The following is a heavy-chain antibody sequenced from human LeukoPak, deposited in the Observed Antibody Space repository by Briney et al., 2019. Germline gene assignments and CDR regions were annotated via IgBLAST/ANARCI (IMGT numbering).Heavy chain of an antibody. Sequence: GGSLRLSCAASGFTFSSYEMNWVRQAPGKGLEWVSYISSSGSTIYYADSVKGRFTISRDNAKNSLYLQMNSLRAEDTAVYYCARSRGDFWSGYLGGVWGIGTTVTVSS. D-gene: IGHD3-3*01. V-gene: IGHV3-48*03. CDR1: GFTFSSYE. CDR2: ISSSGSTI. CDR3: ARSRGDFWSGYLGGV. J-gene: IGHJ6*04.